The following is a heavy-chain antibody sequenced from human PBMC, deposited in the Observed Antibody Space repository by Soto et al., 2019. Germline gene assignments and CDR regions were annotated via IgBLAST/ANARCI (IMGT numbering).Heavy chain of an antibody. J-gene: IGHJ3*01. CDR2: ISGSSTFI. Sequence: GGSLRLSCAAAAFSLSSYSMSWVRQAPGKGLAWVASISGSSTFIYYVDSVKGRFNISRDNGKKSLHLQMTSLRAEDTGVYFCARDLYFDSTGGAFGLWGQGTVVTVSS. CDR3: ARDLYFDSTGGAFGL. D-gene: IGHD3-9*01. CDR1: AFSLSSYS. V-gene: IGHV3-21*01.